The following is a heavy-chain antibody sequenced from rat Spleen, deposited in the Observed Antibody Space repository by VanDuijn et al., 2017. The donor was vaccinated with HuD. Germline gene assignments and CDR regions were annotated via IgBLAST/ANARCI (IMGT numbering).Heavy chain of an antibody. CDR3: ARRHYGYTDYFDY. J-gene: IGHJ2*01. CDR2: ISPGGGGT. D-gene: IGHD1-9*01. CDR1: GFTFNNYD. V-gene: IGHV5S13*01. Sequence: EVQLVESGGGLVQPGRSLKLSCAASGFTFNNYDMAWVRQDSTKGLEWVASISPGGGGTYYRDSVKGRFTVSRDNIRDTLYLQMDSLRSEDTATYYCARRHYGYTDYFDYWGQGVMVTVSS.